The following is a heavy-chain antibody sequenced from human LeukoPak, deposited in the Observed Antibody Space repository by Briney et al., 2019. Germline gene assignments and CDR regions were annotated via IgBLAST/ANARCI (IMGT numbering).Heavy chain of an antibody. CDR2: INPNSGGT. CDR3: ATDRDYYDSSGYPHYFDY. CDR1: GYTFTSYD. Sequence: ASVKVSCKASGYTFTSYDINWVRQAPGQGLEWMGWINPNSGGTNYAQKFQGRVTMTEDTSTDTAYMELSSLRSEDTAVYYCATDRDYYDSSGYPHYFDYWGQGTLVTVSS. V-gene: IGHV1-8*01. D-gene: IGHD3-22*01. J-gene: IGHJ4*02.